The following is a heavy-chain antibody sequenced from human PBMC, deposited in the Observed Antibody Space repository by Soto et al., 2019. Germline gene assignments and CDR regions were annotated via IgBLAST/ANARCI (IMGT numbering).Heavy chain of an antibody. CDR3: ASDPYYYASEY. V-gene: IGHV3-11*01. Sequence: QVQLVESGGGLVKPGGSLRLSCAASGFTFSDSYMTWIRQAPGKGLEWISYFSGSGDTIYYADSGKGRFTVSRDNAKNSLYLQMNSLRAEDTAVYYCASDPYYYASEYWGQGTLVTVSS. D-gene: IGHD3-10*01. CDR1: GFTFSDSY. CDR2: FSGSGDTI. J-gene: IGHJ4*02.